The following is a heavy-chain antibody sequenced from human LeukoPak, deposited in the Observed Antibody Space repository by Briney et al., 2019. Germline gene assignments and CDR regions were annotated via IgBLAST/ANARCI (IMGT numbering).Heavy chain of an antibody. V-gene: IGHV1-69*01. Sequence: GASVKVSCKASGGTFSSYAISWVRQAPGQGLEWMGGIIPIFGTANYAQKFQGRVTITADESTSTAYMELSSLRSEDTAVYYCARASIVGATPAYYYYGTDVWGQGTTVTVSS. J-gene: IGHJ6*02. CDR3: ARASIVGATPAYYYYGTDV. CDR2: IIPIFGTA. D-gene: IGHD1-26*01. CDR1: GGTFSSYA.